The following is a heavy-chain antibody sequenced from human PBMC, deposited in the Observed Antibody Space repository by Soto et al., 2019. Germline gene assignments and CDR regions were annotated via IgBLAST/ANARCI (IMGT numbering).Heavy chain of an antibody. V-gene: IGHV6-1*01. J-gene: IGHJ3*02. CDR3: ARDRYHVVLMGSRSGSPGVGAFDI. D-gene: IGHD3-10*01. Sequence: SQTLSLTCAISGDSVSSNSAAWNWIRQSPSRGLEWLGRTYYRSKWYNDYAVSVKSRITINPDTSKNQFSLQLNSVTPEDTAVYYCARDRYHVVLMGSRSGSPGVGAFDIWGQGTMVTVSS. CDR1: GDSVSSNSAA. CDR2: TYYRSKWYN.